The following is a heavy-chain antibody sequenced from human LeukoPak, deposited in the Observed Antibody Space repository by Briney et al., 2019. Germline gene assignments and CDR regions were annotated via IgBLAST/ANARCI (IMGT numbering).Heavy chain of an antibody. CDR2: ISGSGGST. CDR1: GFTFSSYA. CDR3: TKSIDYYDSSGYRYYFDY. Sequence: RGSLRLSCAASGFTFSSYAMSWVRQAPGKGPEWVSGISGSGGSTYYADSVKGRFTISRDNSKNTLYLQVNSLRAEDTAVYYCTKSIDYYDSSGYRYYFDYWGQGTLVTVSS. J-gene: IGHJ4*02. D-gene: IGHD3-22*01. V-gene: IGHV3-23*01.